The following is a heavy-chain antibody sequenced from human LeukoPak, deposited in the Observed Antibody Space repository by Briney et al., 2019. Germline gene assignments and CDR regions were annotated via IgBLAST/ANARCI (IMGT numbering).Heavy chain of an antibody. D-gene: IGHD6-13*01. V-gene: IGHV3-23*01. CDR2: ISGGGDTT. CDR1: GFTFSSYS. Sequence: GGSLRLSCAASGFTFSSYSMNWVRQAPGKGLEWVSTISGGGDTTYYADSVRGRFTISRDNSKNTLYLQMNSLRAEDAAVYYCAKGGPLKSHSSSWTRFDYWGQGTLVTVSS. J-gene: IGHJ4*01. CDR3: AKGGPLKSHSSSWTRFDY.